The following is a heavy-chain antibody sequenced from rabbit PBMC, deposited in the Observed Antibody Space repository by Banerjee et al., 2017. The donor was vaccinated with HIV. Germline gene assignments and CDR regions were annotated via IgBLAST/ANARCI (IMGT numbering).Heavy chain of an antibody. Sequence: QSLEESGGGLVQPEGSLTLTCKASGFSFSSGYDMCWVRQAPGKGLEWIACIYISSGSTYYASWAKGRFTISKTSSTTVTLQMTSLTAADTATYFCAKYINGGGGLNLWGPGTLVTVS. CDR2: IYISSGST. J-gene: IGHJ4*01. CDR1: GFSFSSGYD. CDR3: AKYINGGGGLNL. V-gene: IGHV1S40*01. D-gene: IGHD1-1*01.